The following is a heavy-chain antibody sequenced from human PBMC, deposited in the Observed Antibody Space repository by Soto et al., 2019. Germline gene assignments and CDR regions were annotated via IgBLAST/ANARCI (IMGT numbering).Heavy chain of an antibody. V-gene: IGHV4-59*08. D-gene: IGHD2-15*01. CDR3: ARHTPAISISDH. Sequence: SETLSLTCTVSGDSISSYYWSWIRQPPGKGLEWIGYIYYSGSSNYNPSLKSRVTISVDTSRNQFSLKLSSVTAADTAVYYCARHTPAISISDHWGQGTLVTVSS. J-gene: IGHJ4*02. CDR2: IYYSGSS. CDR1: GDSISSYY.